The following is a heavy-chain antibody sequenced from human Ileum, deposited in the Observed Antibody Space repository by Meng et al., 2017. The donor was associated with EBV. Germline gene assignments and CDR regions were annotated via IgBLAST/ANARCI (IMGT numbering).Heavy chain of an antibody. Sequence: LHQPAPGLCSPSPPSSPTCATSGVSVPTNSAAWNRSRQSPSRGLEWLGRTYYRSKWYNEYAVSVKSRITINADTSKNQFSLQLNSVTPEDTAVYYCARGARLAPFDYWGQGTLVTVSS. CDR1: GVSVPTNSAA. V-gene: IGHV6-1*01. J-gene: IGHJ4*02. CDR2: TYYRSKWYN. D-gene: IGHD6-19*01. CDR3: ARGARLAPFDY.